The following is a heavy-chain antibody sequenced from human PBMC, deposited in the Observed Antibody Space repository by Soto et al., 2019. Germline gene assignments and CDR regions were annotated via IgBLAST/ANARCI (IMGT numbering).Heavy chain of an antibody. V-gene: IGHV3-53*01. CDR3: ATRPLLPGAP. CDR1: GFTFSRSD. J-gene: IGHJ3*01. CDR2: IYSGGST. D-gene: IGHD3-22*01. Sequence: EVQLVESGGGLIQPGGSLRLSCAASGFTFSRSDMNWVRQAAGKGLAWVALIYSGGSTYYAASVKGRCTNSRDNSKNTLYLQMSSLGAEDTAVYYCATRPLLPGAPWGQGTMVTVSS.